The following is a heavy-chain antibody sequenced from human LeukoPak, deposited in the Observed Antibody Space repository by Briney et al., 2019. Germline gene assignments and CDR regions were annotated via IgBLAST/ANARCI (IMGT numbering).Heavy chain of an antibody. J-gene: IGHJ5*02. CDR1: GFTFSSYW. CDR2: IKSDGSSI. Sequence: PGGSLRLSCAASGFTFSSYWMHWVRQAPGKGLVWVSRIKSDGSSITYADSVKGRFTISRDNAKNTLYLQMNSVRAEDTAVYYCARAFSWIWFEPWGQGPLVTVSS. CDR3: ARAFSWIWFEP. D-gene: IGHD2-15*01. V-gene: IGHV3-74*01.